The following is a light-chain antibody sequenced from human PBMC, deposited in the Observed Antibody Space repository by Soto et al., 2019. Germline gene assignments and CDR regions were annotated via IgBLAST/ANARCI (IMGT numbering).Light chain of an antibody. Sequence: EIVMTQSPATLSVSPGEGATLSCKASQNVYNNLAWYQQRPGQHPRLLIYDASTRATGISSRFSGSGYGTEFTLTISRLQSEDFAVYFCQQCRNWPLTFGGGTKVEIK. CDR1: QNVYNN. CDR3: QQCRNWPLT. J-gene: IGKJ4*01. V-gene: IGKV3-15*01. CDR2: DAS.